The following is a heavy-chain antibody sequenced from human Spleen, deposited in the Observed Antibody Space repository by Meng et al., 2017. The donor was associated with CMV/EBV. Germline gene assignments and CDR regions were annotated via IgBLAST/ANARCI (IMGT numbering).Heavy chain of an antibody. CDR3: ARVGQLVLGPTWLNDAFDI. J-gene: IGHJ3*02. CDR1: GFTFSSYW. CDR2: IKQDGSEK. Sequence: GASLRLSCAASGFTFSSYWMSWVRQAPGKGLEWVANIKQDGSEKYYVDSVKGRFTISRDNAKNSLYLQMNSLRAEDTAVYYCARVGQLVLGPTWLNDAFDIWGQGTMVTVSS. D-gene: IGHD6-6*01. V-gene: IGHV3-7*01.